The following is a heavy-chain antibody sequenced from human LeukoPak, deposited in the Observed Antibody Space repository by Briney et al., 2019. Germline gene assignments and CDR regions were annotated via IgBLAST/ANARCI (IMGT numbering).Heavy chain of an antibody. CDR2: ISAYNGNT. CDR1: GYTFTSYG. V-gene: IGHV1-18*01. CDR3: ARARARVASLNMDV. D-gene: IGHD5-12*01. Sequence: ASVKVSCKASGYTFTSYGISWVRQAPGQGLEWMGWISAYNGNTNCAQKLQGRVTMTRDMSTSTVYMELSSLRSEDTAVYYCARARARVASLNMDVWGKGTTVTVSS. J-gene: IGHJ6*03.